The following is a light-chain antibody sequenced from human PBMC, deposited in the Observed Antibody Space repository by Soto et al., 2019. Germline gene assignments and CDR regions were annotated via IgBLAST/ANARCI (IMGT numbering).Light chain of an antibody. CDR2: KAS. CDR3: QQTYSTPPT. J-gene: IGKJ1*01. CDR1: QSISTW. V-gene: IGKV1-5*03. Sequence: DIQMTQSPSTLSASVGDRFAITCRASQSISTWLAWYQQKPGKAPKLLIHKASSLESGVPSRFSGSGSGTEFTLTISSLQPEDFATYYCQQTYSTPPTFGQGTKVEIK.